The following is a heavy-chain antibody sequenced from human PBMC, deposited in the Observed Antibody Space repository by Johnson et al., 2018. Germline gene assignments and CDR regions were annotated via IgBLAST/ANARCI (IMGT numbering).Heavy chain of an antibody. V-gene: IGHV3-30*18. J-gene: IGHJ3*02. CDR1: GFTFSSYG. CDR3: AKDQWLLSQHDAFDI. Sequence: QVQLVQSGGGVVQXGRSLRLSCAASGFTFSSYGMHWVRQAPGKGLAWVAVISYDGSNKYYADSVKGGFTISRDNSKNTLYLQMNSLRAEDKDGYYRAKDQWLLSQHDAFDIWGQGTMVTVSS. CDR2: ISYDGSNK. D-gene: IGHD3-3*01.